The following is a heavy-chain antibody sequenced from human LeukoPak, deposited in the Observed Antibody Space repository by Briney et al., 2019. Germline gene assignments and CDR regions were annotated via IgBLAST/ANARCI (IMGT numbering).Heavy chain of an antibody. Sequence: SETLSLTCAVSGGSFSGYYWSWIRQPPEEGLEWIGEINHSGSTNYNPSLKSRVTISVDTSKNQFSLKLSSVTAADTAVYYCAREEVVTAWNYWGQGTLVTVSS. D-gene: IGHD2-21*02. V-gene: IGHV4-34*01. CDR3: AREEVVTAWNY. J-gene: IGHJ4*02. CDR2: INHSGST. CDR1: GGSFSGYY.